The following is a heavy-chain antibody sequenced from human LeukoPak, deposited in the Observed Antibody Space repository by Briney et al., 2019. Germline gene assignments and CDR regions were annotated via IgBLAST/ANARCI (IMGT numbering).Heavy chain of an antibody. CDR1: GFTFSSYA. Sequence: GGSLRLSCAASGFTFSSYAMSWVRQAPGKGLEWVSAISGTGGSTYYADSVKGRFTISRDNSKNTLYLQMNSLRAEDTAVYYCAKASWEAGLCFDYWGQGTLVTVSS. CDR3: AKASWEAGLCFDY. J-gene: IGHJ4*02. V-gene: IGHV3-23*01. D-gene: IGHD1-14*01. CDR2: ISGTGGST.